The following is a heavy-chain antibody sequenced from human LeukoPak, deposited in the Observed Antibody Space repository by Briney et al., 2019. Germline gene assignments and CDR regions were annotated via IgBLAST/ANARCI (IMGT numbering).Heavy chain of an antibody. Sequence: GRSLRLSCAASGFTFSSYGMHWVRQAPGQGLEWVAVISYDGSNKYYADSVKGRFTISRDNSKNTLYLQMNSLRAEDTAVYYCAKGGYSYGDFDYWGQGTLVTVSS. CDR3: AKGGYSYGDFDY. CDR2: ISYDGSNK. D-gene: IGHD5-18*01. CDR1: GFTFSSYG. V-gene: IGHV3-30*18. J-gene: IGHJ4*02.